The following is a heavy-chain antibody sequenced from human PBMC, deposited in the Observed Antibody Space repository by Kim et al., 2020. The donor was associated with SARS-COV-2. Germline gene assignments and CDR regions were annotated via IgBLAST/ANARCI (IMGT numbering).Heavy chain of an antibody. D-gene: IGHD3-16*02. CDR2: ISGSGGST. CDR3: AKNGVITFGGVIAWDPEFDY. J-gene: IGHJ4*02. V-gene: IGHV3-23*01. CDR1: GFTFSSYA. Sequence: GGSLRLSCAASGFTFSSYAMSWVRQAPGKGLEWVSAISGSGGSTYYADSVKGRFTISRDNSKNTLYLQMNSLRAEDTAVYYCAKNGVITFGGVIAWDPEFDYWGQGTLVTVSS.